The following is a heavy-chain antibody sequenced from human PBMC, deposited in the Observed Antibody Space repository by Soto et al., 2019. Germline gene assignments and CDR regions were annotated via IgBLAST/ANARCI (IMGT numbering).Heavy chain of an antibody. J-gene: IGHJ4*02. CDR1: GGSISSYY. D-gene: IGHD3-22*01. V-gene: IGHV4-59*01. CDR3: ERSPRIVDAAHQFDY. CDR2: IYYSGST. Sequence: PSETLSLTCTVSGGSISSYYWSWIRQPPGKELEWIGYIYYSGSTNYNPSLKSRVTISVDTSKNQFSLKLSSVTAADTAVYYCERSPRIVDAAHQFDYWGQGTLVTVSS.